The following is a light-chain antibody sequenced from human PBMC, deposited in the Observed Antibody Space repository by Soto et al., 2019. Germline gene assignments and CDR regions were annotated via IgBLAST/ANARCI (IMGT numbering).Light chain of an antibody. CDR1: QSVTNN. J-gene: IGKJ5*01. Sequence: EIVMTQSPATLSVSQGERVTLSCRASQSVTNNIAWYQQKPGQAPRLLIYGTSTRATGIPARFSGSGSGTDFTLTISRLEPEDFALYYCQQYGGSPITFGLGTRLEIK. CDR3: QQYGGSPIT. V-gene: IGKV3-15*01. CDR2: GTS.